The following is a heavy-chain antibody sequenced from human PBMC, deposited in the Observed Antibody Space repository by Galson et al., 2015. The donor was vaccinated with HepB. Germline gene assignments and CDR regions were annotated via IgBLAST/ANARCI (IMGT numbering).Heavy chain of an antibody. V-gene: IGHV1-46*01. CDR3: ARDVGSGEGSGSYIAYAFDY. CDR2: INPSGGST. Sequence: SVKVSCKASGYTFTSYYMHWVRQAPGQGLEWMGIINPSGGSTSYAQKFQGRVTMTRDTSTSTVYMELSSLRSEDTAVYYCARDVGSGEGSGSYIAYAFDYWGQGTLVTVSS. J-gene: IGHJ4*02. D-gene: IGHD3-10*01. CDR1: GYTFTSYY.